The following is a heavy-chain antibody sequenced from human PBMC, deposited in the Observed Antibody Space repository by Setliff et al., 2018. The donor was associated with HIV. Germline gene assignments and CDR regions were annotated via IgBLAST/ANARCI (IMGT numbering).Heavy chain of an antibody. CDR3: ARVRVGATPLDY. CDR2: ISAYTANT. J-gene: IGHJ4*02. CDR1: GYTFPNYG. V-gene: IGHV1-18*01. D-gene: IGHD1-26*01. Sequence: AASVKVSCKASGYTFPNYGITWVRQAPGQGLEWMGWISAYTANTNYAQNLQGRVTLTTDTSTSTAYMELRSPRSDDTAVYYCARVRVGATPLDYWGQGTLVTVSS.